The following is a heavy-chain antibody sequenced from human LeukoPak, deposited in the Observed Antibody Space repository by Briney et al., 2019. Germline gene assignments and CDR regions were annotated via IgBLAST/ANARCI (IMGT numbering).Heavy chain of an antibody. CDR3: ARPVVVVVAATPDDYYYGMDV. Sequence: SVKVSCKASGYTFTSYDISWVRQAPGQGLEWMGRIIPILGIANYAQKFQGRVTITADKSTSTAYMELSSLRSEDTAVYYCARPVVVVVAATPDDYYYGMDVWGQGTTVTVSS. V-gene: IGHV1-69*04. D-gene: IGHD2-15*01. CDR1: GYTFTSYD. CDR2: IIPILGIA. J-gene: IGHJ6*02.